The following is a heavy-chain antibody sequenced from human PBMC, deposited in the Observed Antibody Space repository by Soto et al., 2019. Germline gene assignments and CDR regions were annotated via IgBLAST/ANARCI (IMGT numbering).Heavy chain of an antibody. Sequence: ASVKVSGKASGYTFTSYGISWVRQAPGQGLEWMGWISAYNGNTNYAQKLQGRVTMTTDTSTSTAYMELRSLRSDDTAVYYCARVGYCSSTSCYTDYYYYGMDVWGQGTTVIVSS. CDR2: ISAYNGNT. D-gene: IGHD2-2*02. CDR1: GYTFTSYG. V-gene: IGHV1-18*01. CDR3: ARVGYCSSTSCYTDYYYYGMDV. J-gene: IGHJ6*02.